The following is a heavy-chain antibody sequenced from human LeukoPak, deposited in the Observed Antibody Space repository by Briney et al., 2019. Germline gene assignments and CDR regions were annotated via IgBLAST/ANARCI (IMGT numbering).Heavy chain of an antibody. Sequence: SETLSLTCTVSGYSISSGYYWGWIRQPPGKGLEWIGSIYHSGRTFYNPSLKSRVTISVDTSKNQFSLKLTSVTAADTAVYYCAKSNGYGLIDIWGQGTMVTVSS. CDR1: GYSISSGYY. CDR2: IYHSGRT. CDR3: AKSNGYGLIDI. J-gene: IGHJ3*02. D-gene: IGHD3-22*01. V-gene: IGHV4-38-2*02.